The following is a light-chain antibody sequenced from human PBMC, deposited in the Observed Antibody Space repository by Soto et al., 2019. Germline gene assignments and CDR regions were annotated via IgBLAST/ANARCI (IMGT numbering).Light chain of an antibody. J-gene: IGKJ2*01. Sequence: DIQLPQSPSPLSASVGARVTITCRASQSISVYLAWYQQRPREAPKLLLYGGSSLESGVPSRCSGSGSGTEFTLNISSLQPTDFATYYWHQYATSSPTFGQGTKLEI. CDR2: GGS. CDR3: HQYATSSPT. V-gene: IGKV1-5*01. CDR1: QSISVY.